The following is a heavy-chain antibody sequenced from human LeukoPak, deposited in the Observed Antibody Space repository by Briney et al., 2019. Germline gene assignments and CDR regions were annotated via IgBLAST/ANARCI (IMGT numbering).Heavy chain of an antibody. Sequence: SETLSPTCAVYGGSFSGYYWSWIRQPPGKGLEWIGEINHSGSTNYNPSLKSRVTISVDTSKNQFSLKLSSVTAADTAVYYCAKVMVAATPRKRYYYYYMDVWGKGTTVTVSS. CDR2: INHSGST. CDR3: AKVMVAATPRKRYYYYYMDV. J-gene: IGHJ6*03. CDR1: GGSFSGYY. D-gene: IGHD2-15*01. V-gene: IGHV4-34*01.